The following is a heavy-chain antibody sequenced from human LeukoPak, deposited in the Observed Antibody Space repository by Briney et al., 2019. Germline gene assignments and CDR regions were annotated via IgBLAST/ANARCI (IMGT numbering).Heavy chain of an antibody. D-gene: IGHD4-17*01. CDR2: IYSGGST. Sequence: GGSLRLSCAASGLTVSSNYMSWVRQAPGKGLEWVSVIYSGGSTYYADFVKGRFTISRDNSKNTLYLQMNSLRAEDTAVYYCARDPPNLYGVGYWGQGNLVTVSS. CDR1: GLTVSSNY. V-gene: IGHV3-66*01. J-gene: IGHJ4*02. CDR3: ARDPPNLYGVGY.